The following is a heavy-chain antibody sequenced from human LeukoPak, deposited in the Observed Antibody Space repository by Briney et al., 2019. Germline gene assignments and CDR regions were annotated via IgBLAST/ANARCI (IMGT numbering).Heavy chain of an antibody. CDR2: ICGSGDTT. D-gene: IGHD2-2*01. Sequence: GGSLRLSCTASRYTFSAYALSWVRQAPGKGLEWVSSICGSGDTTYYTGSVKGRFTISRDNSKNALYLQMSSLRAEDTAVYYCAKGQRNDQQVVQRIDYWGQGTLVTVSS. J-gene: IGHJ4*02. CDR3: AKGQRNDQQVVQRIDY. V-gene: IGHV3-23*01. CDR1: RYTFSAYA.